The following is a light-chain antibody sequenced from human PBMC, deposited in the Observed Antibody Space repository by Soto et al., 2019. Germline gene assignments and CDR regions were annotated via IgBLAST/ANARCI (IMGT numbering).Light chain of an antibody. CDR2: DVS. CDR3: SSFTSSSTRV. CDR1: SSDVGAYNY. J-gene: IGLJ2*01. V-gene: IGLV2-14*01. Sequence: QSALTQPASVSGSPEQSITISCTGTSSDVGAYNYVSWFQQHPGKAPKLMIYDVSSRPSAVSDRFSGSKSGNTASLTISGLQAEDEADYYCSSFTSSSTRVFGGGTKLTVL.